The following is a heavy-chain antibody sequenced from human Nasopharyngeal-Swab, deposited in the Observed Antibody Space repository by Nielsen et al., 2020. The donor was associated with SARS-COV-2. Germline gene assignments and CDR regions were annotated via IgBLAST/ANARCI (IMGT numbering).Heavy chain of an antibody. Sequence: GESLKISCAASGFTFRDYYMTWIRQAPGKGLEWVSYINTGGSKIYYADSVKGRFTISRDNTKNSVYLQMNSLRAEDTAVYYCVRDRLNGGGMDVWGQGTTVTVSS. J-gene: IGHJ6*02. D-gene: IGHD3-9*01. CDR1: GFTFRDYY. V-gene: IGHV3-11*04. CDR3: VRDRLNGGGMDV. CDR2: INTGGSKI.